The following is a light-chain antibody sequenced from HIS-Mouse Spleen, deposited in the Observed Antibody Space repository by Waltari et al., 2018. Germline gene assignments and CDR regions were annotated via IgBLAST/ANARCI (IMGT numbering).Light chain of an antibody. Sequence: QSALTQPASVSGSPGQSITISCTGTSSDVGSYNLVSWYQQHPGKAPKLMIYEGSKRTSGVSNRFSVSKAGNTASLTISGLQAEDEADYYCCSYAGSSTFVVVFGGGTKLTVL. CDR2: EGS. CDR1: SSDVGSYNL. CDR3: CSYAGSSTFVVV. J-gene: IGLJ2*01. V-gene: IGLV2-23*03.